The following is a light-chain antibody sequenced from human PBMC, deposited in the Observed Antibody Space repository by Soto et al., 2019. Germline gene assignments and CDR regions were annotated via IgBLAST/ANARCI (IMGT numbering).Light chain of an antibody. CDR2: DAS. J-gene: IGKJ2*01. CDR3: QQYNSYSYT. V-gene: IGKV1-5*01. CDR1: QSISSW. Sequence: DIQMTQSPSTLSASVGDRVTITCRASQSISSWLAWYQQKPGKAPKLLIYDASSLESGVPSRFSGSGSGTEYTLTISSLQPDDFATSYCQQYNSYSYTFGLGTKLEIK.